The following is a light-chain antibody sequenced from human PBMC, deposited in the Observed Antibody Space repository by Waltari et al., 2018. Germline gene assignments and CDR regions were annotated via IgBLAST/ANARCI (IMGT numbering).Light chain of an antibody. CDR3: QQSYSTPGGIT. V-gene: IGKV1-39*01. CDR1: QSISSY. J-gene: IGKJ5*01. Sequence: DIQLTQSPSSLSASVGDRVTITCRASQSISSYLNWYQQKPGKAPKLLIYAASSLQIGVPSRFSGSGSGTDFTLTISSLQPEDFATYYCQQSYSTPGGITFGQGTRLEIK. CDR2: AAS.